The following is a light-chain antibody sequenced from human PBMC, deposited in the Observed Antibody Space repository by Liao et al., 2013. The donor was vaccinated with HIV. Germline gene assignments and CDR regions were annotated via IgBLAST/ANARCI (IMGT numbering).Light chain of an antibody. CDR3: QAWDSSTGV. V-gene: IGLV3-1*01. J-gene: IGLJ3*02. CDR1: NLGNKY. CDR2: QDN. Sequence: SYELTQPPSVSVSPGQTASITCSGDNLGNKYACWYRQKPGQSPVLVIYQDNKRPSGIPERFSGSNSGNTATLTISGTQAMDEADYYCQAWDSSTGVFGGGTKLTVL.